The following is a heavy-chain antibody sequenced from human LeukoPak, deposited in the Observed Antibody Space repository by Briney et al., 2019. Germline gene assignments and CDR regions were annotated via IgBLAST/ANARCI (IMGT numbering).Heavy chain of an antibody. CDR2: ISAYNGNT. Sequence: GASVKVSCKASGYTFTSYGISWVRQAPGQGLEWMGWISAYNGNTNYAQKLQGRVTMTTDTSTSTAYMELRSLRSDDTAAYYCARSGAPNYGSGSYYNDDHDAFDIWGQGTMVTVSS. J-gene: IGHJ3*02. D-gene: IGHD3-10*01. CDR1: GYTFTSYG. CDR3: ARSGAPNYGSGSYYNDDHDAFDI. V-gene: IGHV1-18*01.